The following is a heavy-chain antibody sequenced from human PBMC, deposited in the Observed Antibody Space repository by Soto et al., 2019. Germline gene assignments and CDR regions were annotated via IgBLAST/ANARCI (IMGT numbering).Heavy chain of an antibody. V-gene: IGHV4-30-2*05. CDR3: ARDSVRFGPAFDS. D-gene: IGHD3-3*01. Sequence: PPGKGLEWIGNIYHSGSAYYNPSLKSRVTISVDTSKNQFSLKLSSVTAADTAVYYCARDSVRFGPAFDSLGQRTLGTGSS. J-gene: IGHJ4*02. CDR2: IYHSGSA.